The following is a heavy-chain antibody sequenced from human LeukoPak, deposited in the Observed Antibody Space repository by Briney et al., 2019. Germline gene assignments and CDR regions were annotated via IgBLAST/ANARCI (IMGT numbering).Heavy chain of an antibody. J-gene: IGHJ4*02. CDR1: GFTFSSYS. Sequence: GGSLRLSCAASGFTFSSYSMNWVRQAPGKGLEWVSSISSSSSYIYYADSVKGRFTISRDNAKNSLYLQMDSLRAEDTAVYYCARAGDSLFDYWGQGTLVTVSS. V-gene: IGHV3-21*01. D-gene: IGHD3-22*01. CDR2: ISSSSSYI. CDR3: ARAGDSLFDY.